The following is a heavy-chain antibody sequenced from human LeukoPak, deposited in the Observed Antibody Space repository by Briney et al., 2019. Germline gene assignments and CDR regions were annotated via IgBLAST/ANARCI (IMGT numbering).Heavy chain of an antibody. CDR1: GFTFSSYA. CDR2: ISGSGGST. D-gene: IGHD1-26*01. V-gene: IGHV3-23*01. Sequence: GGSLRLSCAASGFTFSSYAMSWVRQAPGKGLEWVSAISGSGGSTYYADSVKGRFTISRDNSKNTLYLQMNSLIAEDTAVYYCAISRYSGSYPFDYWGQGTLVTVSS. CDR3: AISRYSGSYPFDY. J-gene: IGHJ4*02.